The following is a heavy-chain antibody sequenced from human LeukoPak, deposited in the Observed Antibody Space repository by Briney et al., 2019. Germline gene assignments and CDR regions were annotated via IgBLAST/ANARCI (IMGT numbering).Heavy chain of an antibody. CDR1: GGSFSGYY. J-gene: IGHJ4*02. V-gene: IGHV4-34*01. CDR2: INHSGNA. D-gene: IGHD4-17*01. Sequence: SETLSLTCAVSGGSFSGYYWTWIRQPPGKGLEWIGEINHSGNANYNPSLKSRVTISLDMPENHFSLKLTSVTAADTAVYYCARGQGTVTTHWGQGTLVTVSS. CDR3: ARGQGTVTTH.